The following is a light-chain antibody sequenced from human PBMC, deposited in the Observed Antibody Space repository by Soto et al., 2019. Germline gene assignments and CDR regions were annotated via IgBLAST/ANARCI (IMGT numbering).Light chain of an antibody. V-gene: IGKV1-5*03. CDR3: QQYKSYSPYT. CDR2: RAS. J-gene: IGKJ2*01. CDR1: ESISRW. Sequence: DTLMTQSPSTLSASVGDRVTITCRASESISRWLAWYQQKPGQAPKLLIHRASTLATGVPSRISGSGSGTDFTLTISNLQPDDFATYYCQQYKSYSPYTFGQGTK.